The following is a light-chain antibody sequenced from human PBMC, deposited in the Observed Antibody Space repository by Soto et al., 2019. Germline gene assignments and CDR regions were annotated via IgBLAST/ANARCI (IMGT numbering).Light chain of an antibody. V-gene: IGLV1-40*01. Sequence: QSVLTQPPSVSGTPGQRVTISCSGSSSDIGAGFDVHWYQHLPGTAPKLLIYGNTNRPSGVPGRFSGSKSGTSASLVISGLQAEDEADYYCQSYENSRTGFYVFGTGTKV. J-gene: IGLJ1*01. CDR2: GNT. CDR1: SSDIGAGFD. CDR3: QSYENSRTGFYV.